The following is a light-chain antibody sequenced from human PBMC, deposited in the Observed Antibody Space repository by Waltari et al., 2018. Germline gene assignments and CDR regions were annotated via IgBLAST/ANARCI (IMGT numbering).Light chain of an antibody. CDR2: GAS. CDR3: QQYNNWPPTWT. V-gene: IGKV3-15*01. J-gene: IGKJ1*01. CDR1: QSVSSN. Sequence: EIVVTQSPATLSVSPGERATLSCRASQSVSSNLAWYQQKPGQAPRLLIYGASHRATGIPARFSGSGSGTAFTLTISSLQFEDFAFYYCQQYNNWPPTWTFGQGTKVEIK.